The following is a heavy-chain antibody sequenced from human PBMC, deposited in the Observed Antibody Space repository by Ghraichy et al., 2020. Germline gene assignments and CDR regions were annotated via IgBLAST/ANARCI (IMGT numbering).Heavy chain of an antibody. D-gene: IGHD2-21*02. Sequence: GESLNISCAASGFTFSSYSMNWVRQAPGKGLEWVSSISSSSSYIYYADSVKDRFTISRDNAKNSLYLQMNSLRAEDTAVYYCARDRWEYCGGDCYSDAFDIWGQGTMVTVSS. CDR1: GFTFSSYS. V-gene: IGHV3-21*01. CDR3: ARDRWEYCGGDCYSDAFDI. CDR2: ISSSSSYI. J-gene: IGHJ3*02.